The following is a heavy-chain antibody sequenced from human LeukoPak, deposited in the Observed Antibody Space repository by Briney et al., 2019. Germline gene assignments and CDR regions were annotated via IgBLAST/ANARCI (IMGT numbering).Heavy chain of an antibody. D-gene: IGHD3-10*01. CDR3: AGGSGPYYFDY. CDR1: GGTFSSHA. CDR2: IIPIFGTA. Sequence: ASVKVSCKASGGTFSSHAISWVRQAPGQGLEWMGGIIPIFGTANYAQKFQGRVTITADESTSTAYMELSSLRSEDTAVYYCAGGSGPYYFDYWGQGTLVTVSS. V-gene: IGHV1-69*13. J-gene: IGHJ4*02.